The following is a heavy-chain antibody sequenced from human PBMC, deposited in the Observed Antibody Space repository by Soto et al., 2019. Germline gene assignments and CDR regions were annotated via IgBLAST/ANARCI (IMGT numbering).Heavy chain of an antibody. CDR2: ISGSGGST. Sequence: EVQLLASGGGLVQPGGSLRLSCAASGFTFSSYAMNWVRQAPGKGLEWVSVISGSGGSTYYADSVKGRFTISRDNSKNTLYLQMNSLIAEDTAVYYCARRGPGTYFDYWGQGTLVTVSS. D-gene: IGHD6-13*01. V-gene: IGHV3-23*01. J-gene: IGHJ4*02. CDR1: GFTFSSYA. CDR3: ARRGPGTYFDY.